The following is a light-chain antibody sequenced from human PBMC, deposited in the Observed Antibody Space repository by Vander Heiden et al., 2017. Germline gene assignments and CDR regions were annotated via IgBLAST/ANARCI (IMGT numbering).Light chain of an antibody. CDR1: QSLVFSDGNTY. V-gene: IGKV2-30*01. J-gene: IGKJ3*01. CDR2: KVS. CDR3: MQGTHSFT. Sequence: EVVITQFSRLLPATLGQPASISCRSSQSLVFSDGNTYLSWLQQRPGQSPRRLIYKVSRRDSGVPDRFSGSGAGTDFTLEISRVEAEDVGVYYCMQGTHSFTFGPGTRVDIK.